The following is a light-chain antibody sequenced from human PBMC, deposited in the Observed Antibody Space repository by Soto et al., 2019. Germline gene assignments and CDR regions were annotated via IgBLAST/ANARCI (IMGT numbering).Light chain of an antibody. CDR3: QQRRNWPPLT. J-gene: IGKJ3*01. V-gene: IGKV3-11*01. CDR2: DAL. CDR1: QSVDWY. Sequence: EIVLTQSPATLYLSPGDRATLSCRASQSVDWYVAWYQQKPGQAPRLLIYDALKRATGTPDRFSGSGSGTAFTLTISRLEHEDFAVYYCQQRRNWPPLTFGPGTKVDLK.